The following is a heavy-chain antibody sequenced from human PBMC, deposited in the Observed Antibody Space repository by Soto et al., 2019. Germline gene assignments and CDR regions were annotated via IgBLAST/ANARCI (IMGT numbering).Heavy chain of an antibody. CDR3: ARGSLQFDP. CDR2: IYPSGNT. J-gene: IGHJ5*02. Sequence: PSETLSLTCTVSGASLSSYYWSWIRQPAGKGLEWIGRIYPSGNTNCKSSLKSRVTMSVDTSKNQFSLKLSSLTAADTAVYYCARGSLQFDPWGQGTLVTVSS. CDR1: GASLSSYY. V-gene: IGHV4-4*07.